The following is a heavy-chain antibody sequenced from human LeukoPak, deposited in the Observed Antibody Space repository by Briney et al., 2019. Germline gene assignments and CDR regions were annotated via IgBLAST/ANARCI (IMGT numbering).Heavy chain of an antibody. CDR3: ARDQEGFDY. V-gene: IGHV1-46*01. J-gene: IGHJ4*02. CDR1: GYTFTINY. CDR2: IYPRDGST. Sequence: ASVKVSCKASGYTFTINYIHWVRQAPGQGLEWMGMIYPRDGSTSYAQKFQGRVTVTRDTSTSTVHMELSGLRSEDTAVDYCARDQEGFDYGGQGTLVTVSS.